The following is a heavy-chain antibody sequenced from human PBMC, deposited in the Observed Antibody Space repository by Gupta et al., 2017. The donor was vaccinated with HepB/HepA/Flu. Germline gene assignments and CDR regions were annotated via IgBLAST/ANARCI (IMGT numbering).Heavy chain of an antibody. V-gene: IGHV3-30*18. Sequence: QVRLVESGGGVVQPGRSLRLSCAASGFTFRRHGMTWVRQPPGKGLEWVAVISSDGSNKWYADSVKGRFTISRDNSKNTVYLQMNSLRPEDAAVYFCAKDRSDVVVTAEYFQHWGQGTLVTVSS. CDR3: AKDRSDVVVTAEYFQH. CDR2: ISSDGSNK. D-gene: IGHD2-15*01. J-gene: IGHJ1*01. CDR1: GFTFRRHG.